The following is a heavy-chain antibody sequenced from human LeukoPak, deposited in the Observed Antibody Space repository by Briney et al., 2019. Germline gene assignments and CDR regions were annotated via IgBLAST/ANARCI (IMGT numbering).Heavy chain of an antibody. Sequence: GGSLRLSCAASGFTFSHNWMTWVRQAPGKGLEWVASAKKDVSEKYYVDSVKGRFTISRDNSKNTLYLQMNSLRAEDTAVYYCAAGYCSSTSCQGGAFDIWGQGTMVTVSS. D-gene: IGHD2-2*01. V-gene: IGHV3-7*01. CDR2: AKKDVSEK. CDR1: GFTFSHNW. CDR3: AAGYCSSTSCQGGAFDI. J-gene: IGHJ3*02.